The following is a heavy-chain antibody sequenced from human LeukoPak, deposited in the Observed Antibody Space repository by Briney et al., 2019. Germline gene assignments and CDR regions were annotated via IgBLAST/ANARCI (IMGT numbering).Heavy chain of an antibody. Sequence: ASVKVSCKASGYTFTSYGISWVRQAPGQGLEWMGWISAYNGNTNYAQKLQGRVTMTTDTSTSTAYMELRSLRSDDTAVYYCARDRTYYDYVWGSYRSPFDYWGQGTLVTVSS. D-gene: IGHD3-16*02. J-gene: IGHJ4*02. CDR2: ISAYNGNT. CDR1: GYTFTSYG. CDR3: ARDRTYYDYVWGSYRSPFDY. V-gene: IGHV1-18*01.